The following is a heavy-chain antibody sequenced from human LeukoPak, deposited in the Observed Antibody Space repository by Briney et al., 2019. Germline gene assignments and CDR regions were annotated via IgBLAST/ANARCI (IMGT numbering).Heavy chain of an antibody. J-gene: IGHJ6*03. CDR1: AFTFSSYS. D-gene: IGHD3-22*01. CDR2: ISSSSTYI. V-gene: IGHV3-21*01. CDR3: AREEGSSGRYYFYYYMDV. Sequence: GGSLRLSCAASAFTFSSYSMNWVRQAPGKGLEWVSSISSSSTYIYYADSVKGRFTISRDNARNSLYLQMNSLRAEDTAVYYCAREEGSSGRYYFYYYMDVWGKGTTVTVSS.